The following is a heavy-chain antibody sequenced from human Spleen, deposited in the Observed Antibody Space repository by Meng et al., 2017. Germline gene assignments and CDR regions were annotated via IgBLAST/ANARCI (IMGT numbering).Heavy chain of an antibody. Sequence: EVQLVESGGGLVKPGGALSLSCEVSGFTFSSYSMNWVRQAPGKGLEWVSSISSSSYIYYADSVKGRFTISRDNAKNSLYLQMNSLRAEDTAVYYCARDYSGWNDYWGQGTLVTVSS. D-gene: IGHD6-19*01. V-gene: IGHV3-21*01. CDR3: ARDYSGWNDY. J-gene: IGHJ4*02. CDR1: GFTFSSYS. CDR2: ISSSSYI.